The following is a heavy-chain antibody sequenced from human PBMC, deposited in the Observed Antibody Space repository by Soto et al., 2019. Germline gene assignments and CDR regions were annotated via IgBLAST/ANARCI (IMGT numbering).Heavy chain of an antibody. J-gene: IGHJ3*02. CDR1: VFTFSSYS. Sequence: WGSLLLAWVVAVFTFSSYSMNWVRQAPGKGLEWVSYISSSSSTIYYADSVKGRFTISRDNAKNSLYLQMNSLRDEDTAVYYCARRPNAFDIWGQGTMVTVSS. CDR2: ISSSSSTI. CDR3: ARRPNAFDI. V-gene: IGHV3-48*02.